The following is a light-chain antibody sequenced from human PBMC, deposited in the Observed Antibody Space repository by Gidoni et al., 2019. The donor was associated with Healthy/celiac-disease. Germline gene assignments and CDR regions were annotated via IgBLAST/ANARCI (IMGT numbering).Light chain of an antibody. J-gene: IGKJ5*01. CDR1: QSVSSY. CDR2: DAS. Sequence: EIVLPPSPATLSLSPGERATLSCRASQSVSSYLAWYQQKPGQAPRLLIYDASNRATGIPARFSGSGSGTDFTLTISSLEPEDFAVYYCQQRSNWPPITFGQGTQLEIK. V-gene: IGKV3-11*01. CDR3: QQRSNWPPIT.